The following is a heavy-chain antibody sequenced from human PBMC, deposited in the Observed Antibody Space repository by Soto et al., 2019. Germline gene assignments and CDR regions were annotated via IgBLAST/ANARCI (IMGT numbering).Heavy chain of an antibody. D-gene: IGHD1-1*01. CDR3: ARPRTIQSVFDY. CDR2: INAGNGNT. Sequence: ASVKVSCKASGYTFTSYAMHWVRQAPGQRLEWMGWINAGNGNTKYSQKFQGRVTITRDTSASTAYMELSSLRSEDTAVYYCARPRTIQSVFDYWGQGTLVTVSS. J-gene: IGHJ4*02. CDR1: GYTFTSYA. V-gene: IGHV1-3*01.